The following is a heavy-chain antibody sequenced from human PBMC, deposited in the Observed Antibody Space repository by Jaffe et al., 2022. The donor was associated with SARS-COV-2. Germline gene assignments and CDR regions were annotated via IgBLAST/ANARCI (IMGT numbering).Heavy chain of an antibody. CDR2: IYYSGST. V-gene: IGHV4-39*01. J-gene: IGHJ4*02. D-gene: IGHD4-17*01. CDR3: ASWSGYGDKDY. CDR1: GGSISSSSYY. Sequence: QLQLQESGPGLVKPSETLSLTCTVSGGSISSSSYYWGWIRQPPGKGLEWIGSIYYSGSTYYNPSLKSRVTISVDTSKNQFSLKLSSVTAADTAVYYCASWSGYGDKDYWGQGTLVTVSS.